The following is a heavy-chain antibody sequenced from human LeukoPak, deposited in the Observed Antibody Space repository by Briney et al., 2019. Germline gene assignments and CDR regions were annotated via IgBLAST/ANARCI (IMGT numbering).Heavy chain of an antibody. Sequence: ASVKVSCKASGYTFTGYCMHWVRQAPGQGLEWMGWINPNSGGTNYAQKFQGRVTMTRDTSISTAYMELSRLRSDDTAVYYCARVITTWRTKDFDYWGQGTLVTVSS. CDR3: ARVITTWRTKDFDY. J-gene: IGHJ4*02. CDR2: INPNSGGT. CDR1: GYTFTGYC. D-gene: IGHD1-1*01. V-gene: IGHV1-2*02.